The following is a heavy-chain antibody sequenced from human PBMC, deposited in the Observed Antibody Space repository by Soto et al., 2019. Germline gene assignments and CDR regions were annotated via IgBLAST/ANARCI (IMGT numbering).Heavy chain of an antibody. CDR3: ARVHDYVWGSYRYIALDY. D-gene: IGHD3-16*02. J-gene: IGHJ4*02. V-gene: IGHV3-48*02. CDR1: GFTFSSYS. Sequence: EVQLVESGGGLVQPGGFLRLSCAASGFTFSSYSMNWVRQAPGKGLEWVSYISSSSSTIYYADSVKGRFTISRDNAKNSLYLQMNSLRDEDTAVYYCARVHDYVWGSYRYIALDYWGQGTLVTVSS. CDR2: ISSSSSTI.